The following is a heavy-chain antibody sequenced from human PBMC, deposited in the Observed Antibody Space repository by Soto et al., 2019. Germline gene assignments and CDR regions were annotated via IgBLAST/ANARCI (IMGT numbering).Heavy chain of an antibody. V-gene: IGHV3-21*01. CDR3: ARDVLRYMDV. Sequence: PGGSLRLACARAGFTFSSYSMKWVRQAPGKGLEWVSSISSSSSYIYYADSVKGRFTISRDNAKNSLYLQMNSLRAEDTAVYYCARDVLRYMDVWGQGTTVTVSS. D-gene: IGHD2-8*01. CDR1: GFTFSSYS. CDR2: ISSSSSYI. J-gene: IGHJ6*02.